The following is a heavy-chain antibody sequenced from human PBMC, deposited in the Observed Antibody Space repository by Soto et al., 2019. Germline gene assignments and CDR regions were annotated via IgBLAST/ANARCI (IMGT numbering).Heavy chain of an antibody. CDR1: GYTFTSYA. V-gene: IGHV1-3*01. CDR2: INAGNGNT. Sequence: QVQLVQSGAEVKKPGASVKVSCKASGYTFTSYAMHWVRQAPGQRLEWMGWINAGNGNTKYSQKFQGRVTITRDTSASTDYMELSSLRSEDTAVYYCARPEMATAYDAFDIWGQGTMVTVSS. D-gene: IGHD5-18*01. J-gene: IGHJ3*02. CDR3: ARPEMATAYDAFDI.